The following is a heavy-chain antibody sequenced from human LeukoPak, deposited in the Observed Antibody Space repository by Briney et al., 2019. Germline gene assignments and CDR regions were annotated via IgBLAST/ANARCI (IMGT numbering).Heavy chain of an antibody. V-gene: IGHV3-53*01. J-gene: IGHJ4*02. CDR1: GFTVSSNY. CDR3: ARELVGALDY. D-gene: IGHD1-26*01. CDR2: IYSGGST. Sequence: PGGSLRLSCAASGFTVSSNYMSWVRQAPGKGLERVSVIYSGGSTYYADSVKGRFTISRDNSKNTLYLQMNSLRAEDTAVYYCARELVGALDYWGQGTLVTVSS.